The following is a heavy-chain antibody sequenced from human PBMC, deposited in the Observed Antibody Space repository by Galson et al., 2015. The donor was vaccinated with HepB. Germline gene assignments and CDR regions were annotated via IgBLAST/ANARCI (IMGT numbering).Heavy chain of an antibody. CDR3: FLFGEWGDYYFDY. V-gene: IGHV3-66*01. CDR1: GFTFSSYW. D-gene: IGHD3-10*01. J-gene: IGHJ4*02. CDR2: IYSSGST. Sequence: SLRLSCAASGFTFSSYWMSWVRQAPGKGLEWVSVIYSSGSTYYADSVKGRFTISRDNSKNTLYLQMNSLRAEDTAVYYCFLFGEWGDYYFDYWGQGTLVTVSS.